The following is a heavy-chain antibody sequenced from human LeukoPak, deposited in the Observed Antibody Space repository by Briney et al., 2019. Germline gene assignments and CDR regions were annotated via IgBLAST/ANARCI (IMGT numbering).Heavy chain of an antibody. V-gene: IGHV4-39*01. CDR1: GGSISSSSYY. D-gene: IGHD6-6*01. CDR2: IYYSGST. Sequence: SETLSLTCTVSGGSISSSSYYWGWIRQPPGKGLEWIGSIYYSGSTYYNPSLKSRVTISVDTSKNQFSLKLSSVTAADTAVYYCARGPKPRPYSSSSGTGFDYWGQGTLVTVSS. CDR3: ARGPKPRPYSSSSGTGFDY. J-gene: IGHJ4*02.